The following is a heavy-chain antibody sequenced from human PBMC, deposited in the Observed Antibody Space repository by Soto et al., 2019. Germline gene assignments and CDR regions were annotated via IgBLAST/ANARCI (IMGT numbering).Heavy chain of an antibody. J-gene: IGHJ4*02. V-gene: IGHV3-23*01. Sequence: PGGSLRLSCADSGFRFSSYSMSWVRQTPGKGLEWVAAITATGDRTYYADSVTGRFIISRDNSKKTHYLQMTSLRAEDTAMYYCATMNGYFEYWGQGTPVTVSS. CDR1: GFRFSSYS. CDR3: ATMNGYFEY. CDR2: ITATGDRT. D-gene: IGHD3-22*01.